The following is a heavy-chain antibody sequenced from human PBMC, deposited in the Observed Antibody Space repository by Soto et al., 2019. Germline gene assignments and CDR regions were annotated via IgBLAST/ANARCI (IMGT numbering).Heavy chain of an antibody. Sequence: PGGSLRLSCAASGFTFSTYAMSWVRQAPGKGLEWVSGITRVGGSTDYPDPEKGRFTISRDTFKNTLYLQMNSLRAEDTGLYYCTKGSRLLQTFPFGFWGRGRLVTVYS. V-gene: IGHV3-23*01. CDR3: TKGSRLLQTFPFGF. D-gene: IGHD2-15*01. J-gene: IGHJ4*02. CDR1: GFTFSTYA. CDR2: ITRVGGST.